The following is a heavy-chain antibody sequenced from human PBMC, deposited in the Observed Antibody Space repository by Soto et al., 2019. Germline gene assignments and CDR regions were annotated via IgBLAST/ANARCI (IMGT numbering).Heavy chain of an antibody. Sequence: EVQLVESGGGLIQPGGSLRLSCAVSGFTVSNNYMSWVRQAPGKGLEGVSVIYSGGYTAYGDSVKGRFTISRDNSKNTQFPQSNSLRPAAPAVYYWGTPPGGGGYWGQGTLVTVSS. CDR1: GFTVSNNY. CDR3: GTPPGGGGY. J-gene: IGHJ4*02. V-gene: IGHV3-53*01. D-gene: IGHD3-10*01. CDR2: IYSGGYT.